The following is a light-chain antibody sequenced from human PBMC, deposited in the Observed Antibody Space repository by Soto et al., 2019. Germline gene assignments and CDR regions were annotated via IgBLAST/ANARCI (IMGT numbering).Light chain of an antibody. Sequence: EIVMTQSPVTLSVSPGERVTLSCRASQNVNINLAWYQQRPGQAPRVLIYGASNRASGIPDRFSGSGSGTDFTLTISSLEPDDFALYSCQQYKDWPPLTCGGATRVEIK. CDR1: QNVNIN. V-gene: IGKV3D-15*01. J-gene: IGKJ4*01. CDR3: QQYKDWPPLT. CDR2: GAS.